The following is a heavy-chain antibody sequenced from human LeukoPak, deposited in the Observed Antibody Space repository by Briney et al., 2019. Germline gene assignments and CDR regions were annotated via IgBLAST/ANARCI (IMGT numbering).Heavy chain of an antibody. J-gene: IGHJ6*04. CDR2: INPNSGGT. V-gene: IGHV1-2*02. Sequence: ASVKVSCKASGYTFTGYYMHWVRQAPGQGLEWMGWINPNSGGTNYAQKFQGRVTMTRDTSISTACMELSRLRSDDTAVYYCARDVYDFWSGYGLFLDVWGKGTTVTVSS. CDR3: ARDVYDFWSGYGLFLDV. D-gene: IGHD3-3*01. CDR1: GYTFTGYY.